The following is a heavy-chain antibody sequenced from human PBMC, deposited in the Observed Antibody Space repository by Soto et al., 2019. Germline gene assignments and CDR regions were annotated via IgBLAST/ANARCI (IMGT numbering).Heavy chain of an antibody. D-gene: IGHD6-19*01. V-gene: IGHV5-10-1*01. CDR2: IDPSDSYT. CDR3: ASSYSSGWYSLYYYGMDV. Sequence: GESLKISCKGSGYSFTSYWISRVRQMPGKGLEWMGRIDPSDSYTNYSPSFQGHVTISADKSISTAYLQWSSLKASDTAMYYCASSYSSGWYSLYYYGMDVWGQGTTVTVSS. CDR1: GYSFTSYW. J-gene: IGHJ6*02.